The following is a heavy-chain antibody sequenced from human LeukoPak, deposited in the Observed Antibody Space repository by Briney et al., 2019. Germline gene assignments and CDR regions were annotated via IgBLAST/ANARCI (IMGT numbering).Heavy chain of an antibody. CDR2: ISPNSGGT. D-gene: IGHD2-15*01. CDR3: ARVLGSGRSPFHS. J-gene: IGHJ4*02. CDR1: GYNFKGYL. V-gene: IGHV1-2*02. Sequence: GASVKVACKASGYNFKGYLIHWLRQSPGQGLEWMGWISPNSGGTEYSQEFQGRVTLTRDTSINTAYMELTGLRSDDTAVYFCARVLGSGRSPFHSWGRGTLVTASS.